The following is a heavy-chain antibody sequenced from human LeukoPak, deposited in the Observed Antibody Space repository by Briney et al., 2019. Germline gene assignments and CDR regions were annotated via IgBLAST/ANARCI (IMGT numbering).Heavy chain of an antibody. D-gene: IGHD6-6*01. CDR2: INHSGST. J-gene: IGHJ6*04. CDR3: AKSRRYGMDV. Sequence: PSETLSLTCAVYGGSFSGYYWSWIRQPPGKGLEWIGEINHSGSTNYNPSLKSRVTISIDTSRKRFSLTLTSVTAADTAVYYCAKSRRYGMDVWGKGTTVTISS. V-gene: IGHV4-34*01. CDR1: GGSFSGYY.